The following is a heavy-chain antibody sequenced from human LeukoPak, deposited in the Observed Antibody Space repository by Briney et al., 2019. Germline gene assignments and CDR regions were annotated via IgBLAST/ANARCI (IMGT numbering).Heavy chain of an antibody. CDR2: IIPIFGTA. V-gene: IGHV1-69*13. CDR1: GGTFSSYA. CDR3: ARGGGYDYYYYYMDV. Sequence: SVKVSCKASGGTFSSYAISWVRQAPGQGLEWMGGIIPIFGTANYAQKFQGRVTITADESTSTAYMELSSVSSDDTAVYYCARGGGYDYYYYYMDVWGKGTTVTVSS. D-gene: IGHD5-12*01. J-gene: IGHJ6*03.